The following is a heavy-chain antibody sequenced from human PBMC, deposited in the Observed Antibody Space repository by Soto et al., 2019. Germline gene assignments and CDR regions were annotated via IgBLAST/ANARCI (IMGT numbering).Heavy chain of an antibody. CDR3: ARDSTIFGVVPFDY. Sequence: GGSLRLSCAASGFTFSSYSMNWVRQAPGKGLEWVSSISSSSSYIYYADSVKGRFTISRDNAKNSLYLQMNSLRAEDTAVYYCARDSTIFGVVPFDYWGQGTLDTVSS. D-gene: IGHD3-3*01. J-gene: IGHJ4*02. CDR1: GFTFSSYS. CDR2: ISSSSSYI. V-gene: IGHV3-21*01.